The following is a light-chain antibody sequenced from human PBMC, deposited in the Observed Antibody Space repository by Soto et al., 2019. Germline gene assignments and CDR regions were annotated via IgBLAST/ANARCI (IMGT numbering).Light chain of an antibody. J-gene: IGLJ3*02. CDR3: AAWDDRLNGWV. CDR2: GND. Sequence: QSVLTQPPSASGTPGQRVIISCSGSSSNFGGNTANWYQQFPGTAPKVLIYGNDQRPSGVPDRFSGSKSGTSASLAISGLQSEDEADYHCAAWDDRLNGWVFGGGTKLTVL. V-gene: IGLV1-44*01. CDR1: SSNFGGNT.